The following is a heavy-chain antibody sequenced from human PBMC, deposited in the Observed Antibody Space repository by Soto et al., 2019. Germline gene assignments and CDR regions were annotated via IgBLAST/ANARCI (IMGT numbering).Heavy chain of an antibody. CDR2: IWYDGSNK. V-gene: IGHV3-33*01. Sequence: QVQLVESGGGVVQPGRSLRLSCAASGFTFSSYGMHWVRQAPGKGLEWVAVIWYDGSNKYYADSVKGRFTISRDNSKNTLNLQMNSLRAEDTAVYYCARLPSDCSGGSCQDYWGQGTLVTVSS. J-gene: IGHJ4*02. D-gene: IGHD2-15*01. CDR3: ARLPSDCSGGSCQDY. CDR1: GFTFSSYG.